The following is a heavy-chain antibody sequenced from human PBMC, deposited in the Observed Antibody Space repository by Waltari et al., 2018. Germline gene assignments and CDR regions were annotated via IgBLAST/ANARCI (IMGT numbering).Heavy chain of an antibody. J-gene: IGHJ3*02. V-gene: IGHV4-34*01. CDR3: ARAWISLIRGATSAFDI. Sequence: QVQLQQWGAGLLKPSATLSLTCAFYGGSFSVYYLSWIRQPPGKGLEWIGEITHSGSTNYNPSLKSGGTISVDTSKNQCSLKLSSVTAADTAVYYCARAWISLIRGATSAFDIWGQGTMVTVS. CDR1: GGSFSVYY. CDR2: ITHSGST. D-gene: IGHD3-10*01.